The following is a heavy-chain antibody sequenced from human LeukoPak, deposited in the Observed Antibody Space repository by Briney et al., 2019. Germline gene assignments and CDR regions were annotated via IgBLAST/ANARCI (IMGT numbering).Heavy chain of an antibody. CDR2: IKQDGSEK. V-gene: IGHV3-7*01. Sequence: PGGSLRLSCAASGFTFSSYWMSWVRQAPGKGLEWVANIKQDGSEKYYVDSVKGRFTISRDNAKNSLYLQMNSLRAEDTAVYYCARFSSSWYYYYYMDVWGKGTTVTVSS. J-gene: IGHJ6*03. CDR1: GFTFSSYW. CDR3: ARFSSSWYYYYYMDV. D-gene: IGHD6-6*01.